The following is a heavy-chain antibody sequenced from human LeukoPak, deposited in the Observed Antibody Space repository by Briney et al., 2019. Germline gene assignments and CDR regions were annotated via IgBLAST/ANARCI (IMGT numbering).Heavy chain of an antibody. CDR2: INPYSGGT. CDR3: ARDYSSGWYVY. J-gene: IGHJ4*02. V-gene: IGHV1-2*06. CDR1: GYTFTDYY. Sequence: ASVKVSCKASGYTFTDYYMHWVRQAPAQGLEWMGRINPYSGGTNYAQKFQGRVTMTRDTSISTAYMELSRLKSDDTAVYYCARDYSSGWYVYWGQGTLVTVSS. D-gene: IGHD6-19*01.